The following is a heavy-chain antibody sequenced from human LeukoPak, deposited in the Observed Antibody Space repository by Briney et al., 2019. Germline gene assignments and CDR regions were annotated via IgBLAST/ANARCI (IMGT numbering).Heavy chain of an antibody. Sequence: GGSLRLSCAASGFTFSNYNLNWVRQAPGKGLEWVSYISTSSGTVFYADSVKGRFTISRDNAKNSLYLQMNSLRAEDTAVYYCARGGDPDYWGQGTLVTVSS. D-gene: IGHD2-21*02. CDR1: GFTFSNYN. J-gene: IGHJ4*02. CDR3: ARGGDPDY. CDR2: ISTSSGTV. V-gene: IGHV3-48*04.